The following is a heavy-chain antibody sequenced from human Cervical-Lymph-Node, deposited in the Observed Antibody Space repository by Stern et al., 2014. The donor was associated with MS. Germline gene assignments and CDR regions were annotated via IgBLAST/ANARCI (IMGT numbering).Heavy chain of an antibody. CDR1: GFTFSSYS. V-gene: IGHV3-21*01. CDR3: ARNYDFWSGYLFDY. J-gene: IGHJ4*02. CDR2: ISSSSSYI. Sequence: EVHLVESGGGLVKPGGSLRLSCAASGFTFSSYSMNWVRQAPGKGLEWVSSISSSSSYIYYADSVKGRFTISRDNAKNSLYLQMNSLRVEDTAVYYCARNYDFWSGYLFDYWGQGTLVTVSS. D-gene: IGHD3-3*01.